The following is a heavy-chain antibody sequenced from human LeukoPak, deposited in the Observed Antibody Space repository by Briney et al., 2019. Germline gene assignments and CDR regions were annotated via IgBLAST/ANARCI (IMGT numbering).Heavy chain of an antibody. J-gene: IGHJ4*02. Sequence: GGSLRLSCAASGFMFSSYGMNWVRQAPGRRLEWVSYISPSSDSIYYADSLKGRFTISRDNAEHSLHLQMNSLRDEDTAVYYCARAMRSGYDYWGQGTLVTVSS. V-gene: IGHV3-48*02. CDR2: ISPSSDSI. D-gene: IGHD5-12*01. CDR3: ARAMRSGYDY. CDR1: GFMFSSYG.